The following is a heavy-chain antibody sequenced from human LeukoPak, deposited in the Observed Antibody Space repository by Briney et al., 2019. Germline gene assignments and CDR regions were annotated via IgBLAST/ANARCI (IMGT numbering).Heavy chain of an antibody. Sequence: GASVKVSCKASGYTFTAYYIHWVRQALGQRLEWMGWVSPNNGGTNYAQKFQGRVTMTRDTSISTLYMDLNSLRSDDTAVYYCARSDVLYASQGEARYFNHWGQGTLVTVSS. CDR2: VSPNNGGT. V-gene: IGHV1-2*02. J-gene: IGHJ4*02. CDR1: GYTFTAYY. CDR3: ARSDVLYASQGEARYFNH. D-gene: IGHD3-16*01.